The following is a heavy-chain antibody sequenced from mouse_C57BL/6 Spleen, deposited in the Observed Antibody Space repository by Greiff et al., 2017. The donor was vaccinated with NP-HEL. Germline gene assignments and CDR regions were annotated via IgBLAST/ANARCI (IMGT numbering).Heavy chain of an antibody. Sequence: EVMLVESGGGLVKPGGSLKLSCAASGFTFSSYAMSWVRQTPEKRLEWVATISDGGSYTYYPDNVKGRFTISRDNAKNNLYLQMSQLKSEDTAMYYCAREKGYDYDAYAMYYWGQGTSVTVSS. J-gene: IGHJ4*01. CDR1: GFTFSSYA. CDR3: AREKGYDYDAYAMYY. CDR2: ISDGGSYT. D-gene: IGHD2-4*01. V-gene: IGHV5-4*01.